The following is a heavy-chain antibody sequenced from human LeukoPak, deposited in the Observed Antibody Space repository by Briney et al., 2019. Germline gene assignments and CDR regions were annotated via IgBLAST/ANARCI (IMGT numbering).Heavy chain of an antibody. CDR3: ARSGALTGYLY. J-gene: IGHJ4*02. D-gene: IGHD3-9*01. V-gene: IGHV4-59*01. CDR2: IYYSGKT. Sequence: SETLSLTCTVSGGSISSYYWSWIRQPPWKGLDRIGYIYYSGKTNYNPSLKSRVTISVDTSKNPFCLKLSSVTAAGTAVYYCARSGALTGYLYWGQGTLVTVSS. CDR1: GGSISSYY.